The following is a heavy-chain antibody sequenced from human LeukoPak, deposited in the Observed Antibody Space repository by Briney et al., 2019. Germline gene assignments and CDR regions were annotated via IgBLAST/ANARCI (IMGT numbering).Heavy chain of an antibody. V-gene: IGHV4-30-4*01. D-gene: IGHD7-27*01. Sequence: SETLSLTCTVSGCSISSGDYYWSWLRQPPGKGLDWIGNIYYSGSTYYNPCLNSRVTISVDTSKSQFSLKLSSVPAADTAVYDCAKNDNWGFDYWGQGTLVTVSS. CDR1: GCSISSGDYY. J-gene: IGHJ4*02. CDR3: AKNDNWGFDY. CDR2: IYYSGST.